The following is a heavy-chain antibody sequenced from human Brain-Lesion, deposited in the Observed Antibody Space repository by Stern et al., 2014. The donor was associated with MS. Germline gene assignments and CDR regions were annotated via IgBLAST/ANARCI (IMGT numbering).Heavy chain of an antibody. CDR2: IHDSGST. CDR3: ATTRWDLFTWNWFDP. Sequence: VQLVEAGPGLVKPSQTLSLTCTVSGGSISSSGYYWSWIRQPADKGLEWIGRIHDSGSTYYTPSLKSRAPISRDTPKTQFSLKLPSVTAADTAVYYCATTRWDLFTWNWFDPWGQGTLVTVSS. D-gene: IGHD1-26*01. V-gene: IGHV4-61*02. J-gene: IGHJ5*02. CDR1: GGSISSSGYY.